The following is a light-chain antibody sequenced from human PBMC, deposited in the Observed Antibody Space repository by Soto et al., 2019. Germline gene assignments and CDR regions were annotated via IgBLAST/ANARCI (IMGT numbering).Light chain of an antibody. J-gene: IGLJ2*01. CDR3: SSYTTIKTVV. CDR1: NSDVGAHDL. Sequence: QSVLTQPASVSGSPGQSIAISCTGTNSDVGAHDLVSWYQHHPGKAPRLMIYAVYNRPSGVSDRFSGFKSANTAYLTISGVQPEDEADYHCSSYTTIKTVVFGGGTKVTVL. CDR2: AVY. V-gene: IGLV2-14*01.